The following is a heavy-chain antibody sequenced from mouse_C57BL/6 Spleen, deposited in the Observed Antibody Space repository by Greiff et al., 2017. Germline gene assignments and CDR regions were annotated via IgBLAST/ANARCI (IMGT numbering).Heavy chain of an antibody. J-gene: IGHJ1*03. CDR2: IHPNSGST. Sequence: QVQLQQPGAELVKPGASVKLSCKASGYTFTSYWMHWVKQRPGQGLEWIGMIHPNSGSTNYNEKFKSKATLTVDKSSSTAYMQLSSLTSEDSAVYYGARGPDGSPPHWYFDVWGTGTTVTVSS. CDR1: GYTFTSYW. V-gene: IGHV1-64*01. CDR3: ARGPDGSPPHWYFDV. D-gene: IGHD1-1*01.